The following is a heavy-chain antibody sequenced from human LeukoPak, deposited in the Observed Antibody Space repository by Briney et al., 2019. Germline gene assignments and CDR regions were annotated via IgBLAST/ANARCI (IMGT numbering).Heavy chain of an antibody. CDR1: GFTFSSYA. D-gene: IGHD2-21*02. J-gene: IGHJ6*02. V-gene: IGHV3-30-3*01. Sequence: GRSLRLSCAASGFTFSSYAMHWVRQAPGKGLEWVAVISYDGSNKYYADSVKGRFTISRDNSKNTLYLQMNSLRAEDTAVYYCARDSMHPAYCGGDCYGSYYYGMDVWGQGTTVTVS. CDR2: ISYDGSNK. CDR3: ARDSMHPAYCGGDCYGSYYYGMDV.